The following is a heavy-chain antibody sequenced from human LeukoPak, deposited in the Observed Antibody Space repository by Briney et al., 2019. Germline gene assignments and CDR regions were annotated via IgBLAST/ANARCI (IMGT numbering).Heavy chain of an antibody. CDR1: GFTFSDYY. CDR2: ISRSGETV. D-gene: IGHD2-8*02. Sequence: GGSLRLSCAASGFTFSDYYMSWIRQAPGKGLEWVSYISRSGETVYYADSVKGRLTISRANAKNSLFLQMNSLRVEDTAVYYCARDLGTWCFDSWGRGALVTVSS. CDR3: ARDLGTWCFDS. V-gene: IGHV3-11*01. J-gene: IGHJ4*02.